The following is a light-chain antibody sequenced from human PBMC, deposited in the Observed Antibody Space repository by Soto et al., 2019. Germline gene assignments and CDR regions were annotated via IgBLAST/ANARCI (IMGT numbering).Light chain of an antibody. V-gene: IGLV1-44*01. J-gene: IGLJ2*01. CDR2: SND. CDR3: ASWDDSLNGVV. Sequence: ELTQPPSVSVAPGQTARITCGGNNIGIKSVHWYQQLPGAAPELLIYSNDQRPSGVPDRFSASKSGTSASLAISGLQSEDEADYYCASWDDSLNGVVFGGGTKVTVL. CDR1: NIGIKS.